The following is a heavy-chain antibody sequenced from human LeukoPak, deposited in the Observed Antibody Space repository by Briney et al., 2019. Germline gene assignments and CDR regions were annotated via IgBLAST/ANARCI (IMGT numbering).Heavy chain of an antibody. J-gene: IGHJ6*04. Sequence: GGSLRLSCAASGFTFSSYSMNWVRQAPGKGLEWVSFISSSSSYIHYADSVKGRFTISRDNAKSSLYLQMNSLRAEDTAVYYCAELGITMIGGVWGKGTTVAISS. D-gene: IGHD3-10*02. CDR1: GFTFSSYS. CDR3: AELGITMIGGV. V-gene: IGHV3-21*01. CDR2: ISSSSSYI.